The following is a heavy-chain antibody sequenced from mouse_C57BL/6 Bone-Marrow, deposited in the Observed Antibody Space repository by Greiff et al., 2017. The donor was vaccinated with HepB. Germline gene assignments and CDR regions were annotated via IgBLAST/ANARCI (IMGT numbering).Heavy chain of an antibody. CDR1: GFTFSSYG. CDR2: ISSGGSYT. Sequence: EVNLVESGGDLVKPGGSLKLSCAASGFTFSSYGMSWVRQTPDKRLEWVATISSGGSYTYYPDSVKGRFTISRDNAKNTLYLQMSSLKSEDTAMYYCARHAELRSPFAYWGQGTLVTVSA. D-gene: IGHD1-1*01. CDR3: ARHAELRSPFAY. J-gene: IGHJ3*01. V-gene: IGHV5-6*01.